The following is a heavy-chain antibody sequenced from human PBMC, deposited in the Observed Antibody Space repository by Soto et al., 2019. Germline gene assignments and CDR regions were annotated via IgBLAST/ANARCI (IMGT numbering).Heavy chain of an antibody. CDR2: VYNDGSA. V-gene: IGHV4-4*02. D-gene: IGHD3-22*01. Sequence: SETLSLTCDVSGVSISSGNWWSWVRQPPGKGLEWIAEVYNDGSANYHPSLESRATISVDRSKNQFSLRLSSVTAADTGKYYCARLVYDSRLNYPYFDHWGQGTLVTVSS. J-gene: IGHJ4*02. CDR3: ARLVYDSRLNYPYFDH. CDR1: GVSISSGNW.